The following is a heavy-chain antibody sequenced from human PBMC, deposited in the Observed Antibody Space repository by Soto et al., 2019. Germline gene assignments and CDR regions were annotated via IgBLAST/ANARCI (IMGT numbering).Heavy chain of an antibody. CDR2: INPNSGGT. J-gene: IGHJ6*02. Sequence: ASVKVSCKASGYTFTGYYMHWVRQAPGQGLEWMGWINPNSGGTNYAQKFQGWVTMTRDTSISTAYMELSRLRSDDTAVYYCARLGLTYCGGDCYRMYGMDVWGQGTTVTVSS. CDR3: ARLGLTYCGGDCYRMYGMDV. D-gene: IGHD2-21*02. CDR1: GYTFTGYY. V-gene: IGHV1-2*04.